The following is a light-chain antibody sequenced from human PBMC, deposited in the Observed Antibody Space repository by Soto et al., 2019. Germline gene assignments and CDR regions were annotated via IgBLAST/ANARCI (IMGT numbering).Light chain of an antibody. J-gene: IGLJ2*01. CDR3: QVWDSSSDHPSVV. CDR2: YDS. Sequence: SYELTQPPSVSVAPGKTARITCGGNNIGSKSVQWYQQKPGQAPVLVIYYDSDRPSGIPERFSGSNSGNTATLTISRVEAGDEADYYCQVWDSSSDHPSVVFGGGTKLTVL. V-gene: IGLV3-21*04. CDR1: NIGSKS.